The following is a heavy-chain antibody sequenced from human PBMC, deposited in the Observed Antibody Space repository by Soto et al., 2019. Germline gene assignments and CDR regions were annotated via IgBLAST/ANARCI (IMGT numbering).Heavy chain of an antibody. D-gene: IGHD1-26*01. Sequence: ASVKVSCKASGYTFTNYYMHWVRQAPGQGLEWMGIINPSGGSTSYAQKFQGRVTMTRDTSTSTVYMELSSLRSEDTAVYYCARDIPHTTTITINWFDPWGQGTLVTVSS. V-gene: IGHV1-46*01. J-gene: IGHJ5*02. CDR3: ARDIPHTTTITINWFDP. CDR1: GYTFTNYY. CDR2: INPSGGST.